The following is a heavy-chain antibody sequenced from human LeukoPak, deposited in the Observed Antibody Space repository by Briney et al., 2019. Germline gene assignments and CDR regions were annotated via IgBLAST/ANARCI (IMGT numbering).Heavy chain of an antibody. Sequence: GGSLRLSCAASGFTFSDSYMSWIRQAPGRELEWVSYISFTSSATNYADSVKGRFTISRDNAKKSLYLQVSSLRAEDTAVYYCARGPNTAYAFDIWGQGTRVTVSS. V-gene: IGHV3-11*06. CDR1: GFTFSDSY. D-gene: IGHD5-18*01. CDR2: ISFTSSAT. J-gene: IGHJ3*02. CDR3: ARGPNTAYAFDI.